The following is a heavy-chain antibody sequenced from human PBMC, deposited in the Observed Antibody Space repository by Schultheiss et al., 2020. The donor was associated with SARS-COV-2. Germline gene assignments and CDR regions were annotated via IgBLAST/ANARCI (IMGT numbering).Heavy chain of an antibody. CDR1: GFTFSSYA. J-gene: IGHJ6*02. CDR2: ISYDGSNK. CDR3: ARERYCSGGSCSPYYYYGMDV. Sequence: GGSLRLSCAASGFTFSSYAMHWVRQAPGKGLEWVAVISYDGSNKYYADSVKGRFTISRDNAKNSLYLQMNSLRAEDTAVYYCARERYCSGGSCSPYYYYGMDVWGQGTTVTVSS. D-gene: IGHD2-15*01. V-gene: IGHV3-30*04.